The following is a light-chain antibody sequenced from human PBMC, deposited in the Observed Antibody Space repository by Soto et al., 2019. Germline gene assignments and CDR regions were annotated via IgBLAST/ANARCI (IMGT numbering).Light chain of an antibody. V-gene: IGKV1-5*01. J-gene: IGKJ5*01. CDR1: QTISRW. CDR3: HSRA. CDR2: DAS. Sequence: IQLSQTPSTLAASVGDEVTIPCRASQTISRWLAWYQQKPGRAPKLLIYDASTLESGVPSRFSGSGSETEFTLTISRLQPDDFATYFCHSRAFGQGTRLEIK.